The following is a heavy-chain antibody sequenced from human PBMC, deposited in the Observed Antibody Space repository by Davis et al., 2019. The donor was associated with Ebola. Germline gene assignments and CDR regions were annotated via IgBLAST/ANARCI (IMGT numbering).Heavy chain of an antibody. Sequence: HSQTLSLTSAISGDGVPRHSGAWTWLRKSPSKGLEWLGRTYYTSKWYNDYAVSVKSRITINTDTSKNQFSLQLNSVTPEDTALYYCARGWLRAGIDVWGEGTTVTVSS. V-gene: IGHV6-1*01. CDR1: GDGVPRHSGA. D-gene: IGHD5-18*01. J-gene: IGHJ6*04. CDR3: ARGWLRAGIDV. CDR2: TYYTSKWYN.